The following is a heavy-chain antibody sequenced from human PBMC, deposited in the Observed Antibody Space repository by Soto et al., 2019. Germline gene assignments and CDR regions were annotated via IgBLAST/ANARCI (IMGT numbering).Heavy chain of an antibody. Sequence: SETLSLTCIVSGDSITSTNYYLVWVRQPPGKGLEWIGSMYYSGSTYYNASLKSRVTISVDTSKSQFFLKLSSVTAADTAVYYCATTTGYWGQGTLVTVSS. J-gene: IGHJ4*02. V-gene: IGHV4-39*01. CDR1: GDSITSTNYY. CDR3: ATTTGY. CDR2: MYYSGST. D-gene: IGHD1-1*01.